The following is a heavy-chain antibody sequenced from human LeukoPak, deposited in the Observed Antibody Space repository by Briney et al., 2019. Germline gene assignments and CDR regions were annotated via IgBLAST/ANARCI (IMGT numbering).Heavy chain of an antibody. V-gene: IGHV1-2*02. Sequence: GASVKVSCKASGYTFTGYYMHWVRQAPGQGLEWMGWINPNSGGTNYAQKFQGRVTMTRDTSISTAYMELSRLRSDDTAVYYCARGMSVVRGVIIRNYYYYYMDVWGKGTTVTVSS. D-gene: IGHD3-10*01. J-gene: IGHJ6*03. CDR3: ARGMSVVRGVIIRNYYYYYMDV. CDR2: INPNSGGT. CDR1: GYTFTGYY.